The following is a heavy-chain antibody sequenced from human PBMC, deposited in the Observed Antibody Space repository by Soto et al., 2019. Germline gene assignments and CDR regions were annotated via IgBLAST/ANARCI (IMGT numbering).Heavy chain of an antibody. CDR3: ARDIVGATSPYFDY. Sequence: QVQLVESGGGVVQPGRSLRLSCAASGFTFSSYGMHWVRQAPGKGLEWVAVIWYDGSNKYYADSVKGRFTISRDNSKNTLYLQMNSLRAEATAVYYCARDIVGATSPYFDYWGQGTLVTVSS. CDR1: GFTFSSYG. J-gene: IGHJ4*02. V-gene: IGHV3-33*01. D-gene: IGHD1-26*01. CDR2: IWYDGSNK.